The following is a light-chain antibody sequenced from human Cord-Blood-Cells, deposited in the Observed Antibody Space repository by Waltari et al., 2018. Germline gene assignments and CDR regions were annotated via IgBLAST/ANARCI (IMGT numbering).Light chain of an antibody. CDR1: SSDVGSYNL. CDR2: AGS. V-gene: IGLV2-23*01. J-gene: IGLJ1*01. CDR3: CSYAGSRYV. Sequence: QSALTQPASVSGSPGQSITISCTGTSSDVGSYNLVSWYQQHPGKAPKLMIYAGSKRPSGVSNRFSGSKSGNTASLTISGLQAEDEADYYCCSYAGSRYVFGTGTKVTVL.